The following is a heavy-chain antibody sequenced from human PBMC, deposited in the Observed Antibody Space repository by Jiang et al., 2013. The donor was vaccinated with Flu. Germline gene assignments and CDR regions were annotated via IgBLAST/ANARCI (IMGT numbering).Heavy chain of an antibody. V-gene: IGHV4-38-2*02. CDR3: ARDFANYYFDSSGYRGRFDP. D-gene: IGHD3-22*01. CDR2: IYHSGMT. J-gene: IGHJ5*02. Sequence: GLVKPSETLSLTCVVSGYSISSGYYWGWIRQSPGKRLEWIGRIYHSGMTYYNPSLKSRVTMSGDTSKNQFSLKLSSVTAADTAVYYCARDFANYYFDSSGYRGRFDPWGPGNPGHRLL. CDR1: GYSISSGYY.